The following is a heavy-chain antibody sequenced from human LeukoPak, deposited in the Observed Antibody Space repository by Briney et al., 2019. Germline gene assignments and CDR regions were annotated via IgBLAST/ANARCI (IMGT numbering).Heavy chain of an antibody. CDR3: ARARYYYGSGSYPYYFDY. CDR2: ISSSRSTI. V-gene: IGHV3-48*04. Sequence: GGSLRLSCAASGFTFSDYNMNWVRQAPGKGLEWVSYISSSRSTIYYADSVKGRFTISRDNAKNSLYLQMNSLRAEDTAVYYCARARYYYGSGSYPYYFDYWGQGTLVTVSS. D-gene: IGHD3-10*01. J-gene: IGHJ4*02. CDR1: GFTFSDYN.